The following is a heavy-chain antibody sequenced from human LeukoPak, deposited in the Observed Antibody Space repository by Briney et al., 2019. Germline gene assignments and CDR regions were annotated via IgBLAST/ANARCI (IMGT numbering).Heavy chain of an antibody. V-gene: IGHV4-39*01. CDR2: IYYSGST. J-gene: IGHJ4*02. Sequence: SETLSLTCTVSGGSISSSSYYWGWIRQPPGKGLEWIGSIYYSGSTYYNPSLKSRVTISVDTSKNQFSLKLSSVTAADTAAYYCARTLCGSGRQFDYWGQGTLVTVSS. CDR1: GGSISSSSYY. CDR3: ARTLCGSGRQFDY. D-gene: IGHD3-10*01.